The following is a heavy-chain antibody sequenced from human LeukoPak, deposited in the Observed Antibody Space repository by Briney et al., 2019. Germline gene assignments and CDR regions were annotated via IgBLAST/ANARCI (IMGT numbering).Heavy chain of an antibody. CDR1: GYTFTGYY. V-gene: IGHV1-2*02. J-gene: IGHJ4*02. CDR3: ASVCSSNTCSADY. Sequence: ASVKVSCKASGYTFTGYYMHWVRQAPGQGLEWMGWINPNSDGTNYAQKFQDRVTMTRDTSISTAYMELSRLRSDDTVVYYCASVCSSNTCSADYWGQGTLVTVSS. D-gene: IGHD2-2*01. CDR2: INPNSDGT.